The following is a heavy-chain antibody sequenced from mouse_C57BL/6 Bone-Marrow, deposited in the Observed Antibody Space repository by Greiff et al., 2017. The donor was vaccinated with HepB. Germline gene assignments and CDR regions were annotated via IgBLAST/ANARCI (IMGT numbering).Heavy chain of an antibody. Sequence: QVQLQQPGAELVRPGTSVKLSCKASGYTFTSYWMHWVKQRPGQGLEWIGVIDPSDSYTNYNQKFKGKATLTVDTSSSTAYMQLSSLTSEDSAVYYCAQYDRFAYWGQGTLVTVSA. V-gene: IGHV1-59*01. J-gene: IGHJ3*01. D-gene: IGHD2-3*01. CDR2: IDPSDSYT. CDR3: AQYDRFAY. CDR1: GYTFTSYW.